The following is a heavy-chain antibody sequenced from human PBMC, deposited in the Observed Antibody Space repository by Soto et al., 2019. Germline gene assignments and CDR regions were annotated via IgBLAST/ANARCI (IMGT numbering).Heavy chain of an antibody. J-gene: IGHJ3*02. V-gene: IGHV1-2*04. CDR2: INPNSGGT. Sequence: ASVKVSCKASGYTFTGYYMHWVRQAPGQGLEWMGWINPNSGGTNYAQKFQGWVTMTRDTSISTAYMELSRLRSDDTAVYYCARQTAMVTSPFDIWGQGTMVTVSS. CDR1: GYTFTGYY. D-gene: IGHD5-18*01. CDR3: ARQTAMVTSPFDI.